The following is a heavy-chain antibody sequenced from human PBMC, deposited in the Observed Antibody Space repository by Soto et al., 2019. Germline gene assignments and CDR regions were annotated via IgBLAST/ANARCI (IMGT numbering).Heavy chain of an antibody. CDR3: TTNVPHDN. CDR1: AFHFSNAW. J-gene: IGHJ4*02. V-gene: IGHV3-15*07. Sequence: EVQLVESGGGLVQPGGSLRLSCAVSAFHFSNAWLNWVRQAPGKGLEWVGRIKRSIDGGVTDDAAPVKGRSTISRDQSKNTLHPKMYSVKTEDRAVYYCTTNVPHDNGGQGILVTVSS. CDR2: IKRSIDGGVT.